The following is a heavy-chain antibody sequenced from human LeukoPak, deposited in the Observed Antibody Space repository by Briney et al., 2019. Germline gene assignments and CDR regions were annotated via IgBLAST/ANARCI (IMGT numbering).Heavy chain of an antibody. Sequence: PSETLSLTCAVYGGSFSGYYWSWIRQPPGKGLEWIGEINHSGSTNYNPSLKSRVTISVDTSKNQFSLKLSSVTAADTAVYYCARGWLVSGFDYWGQGTLVTVSS. V-gene: IGHV4-34*01. J-gene: IGHJ4*02. CDR3: ARGWLVSGFDY. CDR2: INHSGST. CDR1: GGSFSGYY. D-gene: IGHD6-19*01.